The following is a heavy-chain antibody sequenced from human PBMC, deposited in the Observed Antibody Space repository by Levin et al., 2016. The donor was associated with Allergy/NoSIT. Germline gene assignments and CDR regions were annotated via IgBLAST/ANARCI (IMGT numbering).Heavy chain of an antibody. D-gene: IGHD6-13*01. Sequence: VRQAPGKGLEWVAVIWYDGSNKYYADSVKGRFTISRDNSKNTLYLQMNSLRAEDTAVYYCARGYSSSWYNGVSGYFDYWGQGTLVTVSS. V-gene: IGHV3-33*01. CDR2: IWYDGSNK. CDR3: ARGYSSSWYNGVSGYFDY. J-gene: IGHJ4*02.